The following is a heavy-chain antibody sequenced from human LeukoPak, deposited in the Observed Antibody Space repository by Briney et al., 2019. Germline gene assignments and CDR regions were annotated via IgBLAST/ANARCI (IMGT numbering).Heavy chain of an antibody. CDR2: ISGSGTST. D-gene: IGHD4/OR15-4a*01. CDR1: GFTFSSYA. V-gene: IGHV3-23*01. Sequence: GGSLRLSCAASGFTFSSYAMSWVRQAPGKGLEWVSVISGSGTSTYYADSVKGRFTISRDNSKNTLYLQMNSLRAEDTAVYYCARRAGAYSHPHDYWGQGTLVTVSS. CDR3: ARRAGAYSHPHDY. J-gene: IGHJ4*02.